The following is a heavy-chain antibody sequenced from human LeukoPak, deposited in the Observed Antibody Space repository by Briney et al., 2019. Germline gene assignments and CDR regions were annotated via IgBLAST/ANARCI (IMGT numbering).Heavy chain of an antibody. V-gene: IGHV3-7*01. D-gene: IGHD1-26*01. CDR3: ARVRGTRYFDL. Sequence: GGSLRLSRAASGFTFSGYWMSWVRQAPGKGLEWVASIKQDGSEENHVDSVKGRFTISRDNAKNSLYLQMYSLRAEDTAVYYCARVRGTRYFDLWGRGTLVTVSS. CDR2: IKQDGSEE. CDR1: GFTFSGYW. J-gene: IGHJ2*01.